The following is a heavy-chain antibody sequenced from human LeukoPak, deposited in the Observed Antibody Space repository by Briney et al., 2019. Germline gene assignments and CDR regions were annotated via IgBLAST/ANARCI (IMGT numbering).Heavy chain of an antibody. Sequence: GGSLRLSYAASGFTFSSYAMSWVRQAPGKGLEWVSAISGSGGSTYYADSVKGRFTISRDNSKNTLYLQMNSLRAEDTAVYYCAKVGGYYYGSGSYEDYWGQGTLVTVSS. CDR2: ISGSGGST. J-gene: IGHJ4*02. V-gene: IGHV3-23*01. D-gene: IGHD3-10*01. CDR3: AKVGGYYYGSGSYEDY. CDR1: GFTFSSYA.